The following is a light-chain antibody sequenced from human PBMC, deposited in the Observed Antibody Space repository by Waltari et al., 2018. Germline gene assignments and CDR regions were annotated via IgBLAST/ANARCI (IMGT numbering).Light chain of an antibody. V-gene: IGKV1-39*01. CDR2: TAS. J-gene: IGKJ2*01. Sequence: DIQMTQSPSSLSASVGDRVTITCRASQSISSYLNWYQQKPGKAPRLLNFTASSLESGVPSRFRGRGSGTDFTLTISSLQPEDFATYYCQQSYIIPYTFGQGTKLEIK. CDR3: QQSYIIPYT. CDR1: QSISSY.